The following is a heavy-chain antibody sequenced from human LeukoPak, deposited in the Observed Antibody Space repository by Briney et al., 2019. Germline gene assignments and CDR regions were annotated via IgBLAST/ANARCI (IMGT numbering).Heavy chain of an antibody. CDR3: ARDSPYSSGWFDYDY. Sequence: GGSLRLSCAASGFTFSNYWMHWVRQAPGKGLVWVSRINKDGSTTNYADSVKGRFTISRDNAKNALYLQMSSLRAEDTAVYYCARDSPYSSGWFDYDYWGQGTLVTVSS. V-gene: IGHV3-74*01. J-gene: IGHJ4*02. CDR1: GFTFSNYW. D-gene: IGHD6-19*01. CDR2: INKDGSTT.